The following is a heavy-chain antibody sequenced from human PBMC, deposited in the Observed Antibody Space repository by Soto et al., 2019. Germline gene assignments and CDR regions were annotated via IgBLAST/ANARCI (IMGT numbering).Heavy chain of an antibody. CDR1: GGSISSGGYY. D-gene: IGHD6-13*01. CDR2: IYYSVST. V-gene: IGHV4-31*03. J-gene: IGHJ4*02. Sequence: SETLSLTCTVSGGSISSGGYYWSWIRQHPGKGLEWIGYIYYSVSTYYNPSLKIRVTISVDTSKNQFSLKLSSVTAADTAVYYCARVVAAAGPSFDYWGQGTLVTVSS. CDR3: ARVVAAAGPSFDY.